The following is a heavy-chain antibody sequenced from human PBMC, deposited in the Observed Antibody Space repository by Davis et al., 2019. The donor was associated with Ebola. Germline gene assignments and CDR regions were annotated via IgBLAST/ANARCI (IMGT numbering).Heavy chain of an antibody. CDR1: GFTFDDYA. CDR3: ARGALGVTTRHFDY. V-gene: IGHV3-9*01. Sequence: SLKISCAASGFTFDDYAMHWVRQAPGKGLEWVSGISWNSGSIGYADSVKGRFTISRDNFENTLYLEMNSLRAEDTAVYYCARGALGVTTRHFDYWGQGTLVTVSS. CDR2: ISWNSGSI. J-gene: IGHJ4*02. D-gene: IGHD4-17*01.